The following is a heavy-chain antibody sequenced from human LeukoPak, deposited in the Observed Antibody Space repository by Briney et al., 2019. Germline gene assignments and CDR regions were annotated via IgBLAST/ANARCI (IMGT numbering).Heavy chain of an antibody. Sequence: GGSLRLSCAASGFTSSSYGMHWVRQAPGKGLEWVAVIWYDGSNKYYADSVKGRFTISRDNSKNTLYLQMNSLRAEDTAVYYCARGVTRYCSSTSCYYFDYWGQGTLVTVSS. CDR1: GFTSSSYG. CDR3: ARGVTRYCSSTSCYYFDY. J-gene: IGHJ4*02. D-gene: IGHD2-2*01. V-gene: IGHV3-33*01. CDR2: IWYDGSNK.